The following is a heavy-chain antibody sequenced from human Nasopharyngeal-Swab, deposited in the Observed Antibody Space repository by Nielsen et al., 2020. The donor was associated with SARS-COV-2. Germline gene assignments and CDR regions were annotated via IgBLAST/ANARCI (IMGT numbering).Heavy chain of an antibody. CDR2: ISSSSYI. CDR3: ARHLPLRFLEWLFPDYFDH. V-gene: IGHV3-21*01. J-gene: IGHJ4*02. CDR1: GFTFSSYS. D-gene: IGHD3-3*01. Sequence: GGSLRLSCAASGFTFSSYSMNWVRQAPGKGLEWVSSISSSSYIYYADSVKGRFTISRDNAKNSLYLQMNSLRAEDTAVYYCARHLPLRFLEWLFPDYFDHWGQGTLVTVSS.